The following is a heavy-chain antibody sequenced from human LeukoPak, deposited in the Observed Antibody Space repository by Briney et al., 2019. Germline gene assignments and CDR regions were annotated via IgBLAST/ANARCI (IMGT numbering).Heavy chain of an antibody. Sequence: GGSLRLSCAASGFTFSKYWMHWVRQAPGKGLVWVSRINTYGSSTSYADSVKGRFTISRDNAKNTLYLQMNSLRAEGTAVYYCARSEYSSTWYGDYYYYYMDVWGKGTTVTVSS. J-gene: IGHJ6*03. CDR3: ARSEYSSTWYGDYYYYYMDV. CDR2: INTYGSST. V-gene: IGHV3-74*01. CDR1: GFTFSKYW. D-gene: IGHD6-13*01.